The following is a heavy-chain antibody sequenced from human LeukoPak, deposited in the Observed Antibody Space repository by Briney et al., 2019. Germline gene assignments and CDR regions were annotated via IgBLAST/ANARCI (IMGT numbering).Heavy chain of an antibody. J-gene: IGHJ4*02. CDR1: GFSFNNAW. CDR2: IRYDGSNQ. CDR3: AKGLWFGELDD. Sequence: GGSLRLSCEASGFSFNNAWMTWVRQAPGKGLEWVAFIRYDGSNQYYADSVKGRFTISRDNSKNTLYLQMNSLRAEDTAVYYCAKGLWFGELDDWGQGTLVTVSS. D-gene: IGHD3-10*01. V-gene: IGHV3-30*02.